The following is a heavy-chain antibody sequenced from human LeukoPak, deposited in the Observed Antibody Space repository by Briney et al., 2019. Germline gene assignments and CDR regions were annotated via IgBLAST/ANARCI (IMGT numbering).Heavy chain of an antibody. D-gene: IGHD3-22*01. J-gene: IGHJ5*02. Sequence: GGSLRLSCAASGSTFTNYGMSWVRQGPGKGLEWVSAISGSGGSTYYADSVKGRFTISRDNSKNTVYLQMNSLRAEDTAVYYCAKDGNYYDNSGYSPWGQGTLVTVSS. CDR2: ISGSGGST. CDR3: AKDGNYYDNSGYSP. V-gene: IGHV3-23*01. CDR1: GSTFTNYG.